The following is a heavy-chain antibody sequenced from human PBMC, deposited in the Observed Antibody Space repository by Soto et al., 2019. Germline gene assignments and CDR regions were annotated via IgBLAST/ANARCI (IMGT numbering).Heavy chain of an antibody. J-gene: IGHJ6*02. D-gene: IGHD2-15*01. CDR3: AIETSGTCVYMAV. Sequence: EVQLLESGGGLVQPGGSLRSSCQAPGFPFKDHGMTWGRQAPGKGREWVASVTDGGEKTGYADSVQGRFTVSRDNSDDRFYLQRNSRRVEDTAIYYCAIETSGTCVYMAVWGRGTTVTVSS. CDR1: GFPFKDHG. V-gene: IGHV3-23*01. CDR2: VTDGGEKT.